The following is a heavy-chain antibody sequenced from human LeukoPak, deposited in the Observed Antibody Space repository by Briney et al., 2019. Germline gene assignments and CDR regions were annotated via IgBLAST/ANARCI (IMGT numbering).Heavy chain of an antibody. V-gene: IGHV3-23*01. D-gene: IGHD3-10*01. CDR2: SSGNGGST. CDR1: GFTFSSYA. CDR3: AKGWSYYYASGNDYFDY. Sequence: GGSLRLSCSASGFTFSSYAMSWVRQAPGKGLEWVSGSSGNGGSTFYADSVKGRFTISRDNSKNTVYLQMNSLRAEDTAVYYCAKGWSYYYASGNDYFDYWGQGTLVTVSS. J-gene: IGHJ4*02.